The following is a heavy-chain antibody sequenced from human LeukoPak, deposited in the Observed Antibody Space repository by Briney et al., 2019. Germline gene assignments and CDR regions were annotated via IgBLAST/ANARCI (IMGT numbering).Heavy chain of an antibody. D-gene: IGHD3-10*01. CDR3: ARNIRMVRGVYNWFDP. CDR1: GGSISSYY. CDR2: INHSGST. J-gene: IGHJ5*02. Sequence: SETLSLTCTVSGGSISSYYWSWIRQPPGKGLEWIGEINHSGSTNYNPSLKSRVTISVDTSKNQFSLKLSSVTAADTAVYYCARNIRMVRGVYNWFDPWGQGTLVTVSS. V-gene: IGHV4-34*01.